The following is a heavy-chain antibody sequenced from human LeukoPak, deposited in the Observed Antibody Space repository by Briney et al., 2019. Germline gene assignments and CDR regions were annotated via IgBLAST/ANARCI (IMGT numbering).Heavy chain of an antibody. D-gene: IGHD6-19*01. Sequence: SETLSLTCTVSGGSISSYYWSWIRQPPGKGLEWIGYIYYSGSTNYDPSLKSRVTISEDTSKNQFSLKLSSVTAADTAVYYCARGPVIAVAGTRTYYYYYGMDVWGQGTTVTVSS. V-gene: IGHV4-59*12. J-gene: IGHJ6*02. CDR1: GGSISSYY. CDR3: ARGPVIAVAGTRTYYYYYGMDV. CDR2: IYYSGST.